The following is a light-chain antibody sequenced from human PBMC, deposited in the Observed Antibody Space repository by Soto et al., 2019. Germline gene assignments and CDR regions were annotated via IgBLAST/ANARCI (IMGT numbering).Light chain of an antibody. J-gene: IGKJ2*01. V-gene: IGKV3-15*01. CDR3: QQYNNLPPDT. CDR2: GAS. CDR1: QSVNNN. Sequence: EIILTQSPASLSVSPGERATLSCRASQSVNNNLAWYQQKPGQAPRLLIYGASTRATGIPGRFRGSESGTVFTLTITSLQSEDFAVYFCQQYNNLPPDTFGQGTKLEIK.